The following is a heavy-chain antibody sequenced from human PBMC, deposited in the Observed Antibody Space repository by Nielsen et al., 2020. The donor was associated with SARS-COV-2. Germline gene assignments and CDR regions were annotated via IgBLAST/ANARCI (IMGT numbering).Heavy chain of an antibody. V-gene: IGHV3-30*03. J-gene: IGHJ4*02. CDR2: ISYDGSNK. Sequence: GESLKISCAASGFTFSSYGMHWVRQAPGKGLEWVAVISYDGSNKYYADSVKGRFTISRDNSKNTLYLQMNSLRAEDTAVYYCARGSVVVFDYWGQGTLVTVSS. D-gene: IGHD2-21*01. CDR3: ARGSVVVFDY. CDR1: GFTFSSYG.